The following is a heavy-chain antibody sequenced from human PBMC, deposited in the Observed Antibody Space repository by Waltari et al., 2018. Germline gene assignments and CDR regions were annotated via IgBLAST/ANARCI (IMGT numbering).Heavy chain of an antibody. Sequence: QVQLVQSGAEVKKPGSSVKVSCKASGGTFSSYAISWVRQAPGQGLGWMGGIIPIFGTANYAQKFQGRVKITADESTSTAYMELSSLRSEDTAVYYCARDGGVGATYYYYYMDVWGKGTTVTVSS. D-gene: IGHD1-26*01. V-gene: IGHV1-69*01. CDR1: GGTFSSYA. CDR2: IIPIFGTA. CDR3: ARDGGVGATYYYYYMDV. J-gene: IGHJ6*03.